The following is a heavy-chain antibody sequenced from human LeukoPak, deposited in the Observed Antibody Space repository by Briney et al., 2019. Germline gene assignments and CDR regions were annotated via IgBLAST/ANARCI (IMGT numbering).Heavy chain of an antibody. CDR2: IDANNGDT. J-gene: IGHJ4*02. D-gene: IGHD4-11*01. V-gene: IGHV1-2*02. CDR3: ARDPSSVTLYFFDY. CDR1: VYTFIDNY. Sequence: ASVTVSCKASVYTFIDNYIHWLRQAPGQGLEWMGWIDANNGDTKSAQKFQGRVTMSRDTSISTAYMDLSSLSPDDAAVYYCARDPSSVTLYFFDYWGQGTLVTVSS.